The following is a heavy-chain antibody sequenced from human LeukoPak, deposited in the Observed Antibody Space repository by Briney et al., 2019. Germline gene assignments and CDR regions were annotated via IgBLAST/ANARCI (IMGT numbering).Heavy chain of an antibody. CDR3: VRDEDWAFDY. D-gene: IGHD2-15*01. CDR1: GFTFSSYS. CDR2: IGSSNLNI. V-gene: IGHV3-48*01. J-gene: IGHJ4*02. Sequence: PGGSPRLSCAASGFTFSSYSVNWVRQAPGKGLEWVSYIGSSNLNIHYADSVKGRFTISRDDAKNSLYLQMNSLRAEDTAVYYCVRDEDWAFDYWGQGTLVTVSS.